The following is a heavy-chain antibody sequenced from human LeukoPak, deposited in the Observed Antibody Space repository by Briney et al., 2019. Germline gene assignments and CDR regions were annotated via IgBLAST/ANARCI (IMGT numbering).Heavy chain of an antibody. CDR1: GGSVSSTYW. V-gene: IGHV4-4*02. J-gene: IGHJ4*02. CDR3: ASGGFGDKTDY. CDR2: IFHSGYT. Sequence: SGTLSLTCAVSGGSVSSTYWWSWVRQPPGKGLEWFGEIFHSGYTSYNPSLKSRVTISVDKSKNQFFLNLTSVTAADTAVYYCASGGFGDKTDYWGQGTLVTVSS. D-gene: IGHD3-10*01.